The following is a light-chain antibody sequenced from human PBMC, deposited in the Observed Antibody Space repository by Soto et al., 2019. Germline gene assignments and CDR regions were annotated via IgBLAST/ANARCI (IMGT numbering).Light chain of an antibody. CDR1: QGISTY. Sequence: DIQVTQSPVSLSASVGDRVTITCRTSQGISTYLNWHQQKAGDAPRLLISAASDLQKGVPSRFSGSGSGADFTLTISSLRPEDFATYYCQQAYITPYTFGQGAKLEI. V-gene: IGKV1-39*01. J-gene: IGKJ2*01. CDR2: AAS. CDR3: QQAYITPYT.